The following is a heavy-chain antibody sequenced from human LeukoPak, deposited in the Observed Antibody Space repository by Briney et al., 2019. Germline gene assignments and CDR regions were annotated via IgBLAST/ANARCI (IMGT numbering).Heavy chain of an antibody. CDR2: ISAYNGNT. CDR1: GYTFTGYY. J-gene: IGHJ4*02. Sequence: ASVKVSCKASGYTFTGYYMHWVRQAPGQGLEWMGWISAYNGNTNYAQKLKGRVTMTTDTYTSTAYMELRSLRSDDTAVYYCARNKITIFGVVINPFDYWGQGTLVTVSS. V-gene: IGHV1-18*04. D-gene: IGHD3-3*01. CDR3: ARNKITIFGVVINPFDY.